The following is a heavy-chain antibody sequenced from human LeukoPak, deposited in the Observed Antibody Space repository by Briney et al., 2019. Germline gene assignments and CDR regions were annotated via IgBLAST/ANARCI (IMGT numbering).Heavy chain of an antibody. J-gene: IGHJ6*04. V-gene: IGHV1-3*01. CDR2: INAGNGNT. Sequence: ASVKVTCKASGYTFTSYAMHWVRQPPGQRLEWMGWINAGNGNTKYSQKFQGRVTITRDTSASTAYMELSSLRSEDTAVYYCARVITMVRGHGMDVWGKGTTVTVSS. CDR3: ARVITMVRGHGMDV. CDR1: GYTFTSYA. D-gene: IGHD3-10*01.